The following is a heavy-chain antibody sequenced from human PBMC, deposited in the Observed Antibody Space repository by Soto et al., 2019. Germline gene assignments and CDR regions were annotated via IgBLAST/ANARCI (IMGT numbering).Heavy chain of an antibody. CDR3: AKDNGGYGEDYYYGMDV. D-gene: IGHD5-12*01. CDR2: ISYDGSNK. J-gene: IGHJ6*02. V-gene: IGHV3-30*18. CDR1: GFTFSSYG. Sequence: GSLRLSCAASGFTFSSYGMHWVRQAPGKGLEWVAVISYDGSNKYYADSVKGRFTISRDNSKNTLYLQMNSLRAEDTAVYYCAKDNGGYGEDYYYGMDVWGQGTTVTVSS.